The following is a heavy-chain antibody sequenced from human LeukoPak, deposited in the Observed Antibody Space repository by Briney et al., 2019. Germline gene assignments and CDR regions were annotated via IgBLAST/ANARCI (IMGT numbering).Heavy chain of an antibody. J-gene: IGHJ5*02. CDR3: IRDFRSADL. V-gene: IGHV3-30*04. CDR1: GFTFSNYA. CDR2: ISYDGSNK. Sequence: QSGGSLRLSCAASGFTFSNYAMHWVRQAPGKGLEWVAVISYDGSNKYYADSVKGRFTISRDNAKNTVYLEMNSLSVEDTATYYCIRDFRSADLWGQGTLVTVTS.